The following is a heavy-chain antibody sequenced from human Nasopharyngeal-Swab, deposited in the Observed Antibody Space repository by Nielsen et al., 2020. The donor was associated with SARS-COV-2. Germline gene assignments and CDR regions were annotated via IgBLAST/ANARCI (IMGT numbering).Heavy chain of an antibody. J-gene: IGHJ5*02. V-gene: IGHV4-39*07. CDR2: FYYSGST. CDR3: ARAVVVAARGLNWFDP. D-gene: IGHD2-15*01. Sequence: WIRQPPGKGLEWIGSFYYSGSTYYNPSLKSRVTISVDTSKNQFSLKLSSVTAAETAVYYCARAVVVAARGLNWFDPWGQGTLVTVSS.